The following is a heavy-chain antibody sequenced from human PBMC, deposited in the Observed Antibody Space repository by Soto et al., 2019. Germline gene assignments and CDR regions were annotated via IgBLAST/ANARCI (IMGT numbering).Heavy chain of an antibody. CDR2: VHYDGTKK. CDR1: GFTFSSYV. Sequence: PGESLKISCAPSGFTFSSYVMHWVRQAPGKGLEWVAVVHYDGTKKYYADSVRGRFTISRDNSENILYLQMNSLRPDDTAVYFCARETSYDFWSGPQTMDVWGQGTTVTVSS. CDR3: ARETSYDFWSGPQTMDV. V-gene: IGHV3-33*01. D-gene: IGHD3-3*01. J-gene: IGHJ6*02.